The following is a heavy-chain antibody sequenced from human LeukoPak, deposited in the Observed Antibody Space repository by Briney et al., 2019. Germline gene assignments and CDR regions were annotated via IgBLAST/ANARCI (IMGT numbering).Heavy chain of an antibody. CDR3: AREYYDILTGFDY. V-gene: IGHV3-21*01. D-gene: IGHD3-9*01. J-gene: IGHJ4*02. CDR2: ISSSSSSYI. CDR1: GFTFSSYS. Sequence: GGSLRLSCAASGFTFSSYSMNWVRQAPGKGLEWVSSISSSSSSYIYYADSVKGRFTISRDNAKNSLYLQMNSLRAEDTAVYYCAREYYDILTGFDYWGQGTLVTVSS.